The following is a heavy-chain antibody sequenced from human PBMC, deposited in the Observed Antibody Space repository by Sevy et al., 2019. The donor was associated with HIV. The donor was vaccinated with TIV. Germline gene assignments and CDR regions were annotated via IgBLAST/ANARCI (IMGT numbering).Heavy chain of an antibody. J-gene: IGHJ4*02. Sequence: GGSLRLSCAASGFTFSDYYMSWIRQAPGKGLEWVSYISSSGSTMYYVDSVKGRFIISRDNAKNSLHLQMNSLRAEDTAVYYCARDRWSSTFFDSWGQGTLVTVSS. V-gene: IGHV3-11*01. CDR2: ISSSGSTM. CDR3: ARDRWSSTFFDS. D-gene: IGHD6-13*01. CDR1: GFTFSDYY.